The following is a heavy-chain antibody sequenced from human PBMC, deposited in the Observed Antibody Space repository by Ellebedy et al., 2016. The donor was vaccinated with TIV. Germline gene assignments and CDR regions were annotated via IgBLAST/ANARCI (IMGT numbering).Heavy chain of an antibody. J-gene: IGHJ2*01. CDR2: IYSGGGT. CDR3: VRKVPAPTTVPPNWYLDL. V-gene: IGHV3-53*01. CDR1: GFTVSSNY. D-gene: IGHD4-17*01. Sequence: PGGSLRLSCAAFGFTVSSNYLTWVRQAPGKGLEWVSVIYSGGGTYYADSVKGRFTISRDNAKNTVFLQMNSLRAEDTAVYYCVRKVPAPTTVPPNWYLDLWGRGTLVTVSS.